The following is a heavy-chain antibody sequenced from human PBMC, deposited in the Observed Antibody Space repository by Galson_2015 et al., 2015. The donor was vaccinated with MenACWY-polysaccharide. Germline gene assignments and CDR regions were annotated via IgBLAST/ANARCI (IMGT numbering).Heavy chain of an antibody. CDR3: ARDLYYYDSSGVGYYGMDD. CDR1: GYTFTSYA. J-gene: IGHJ6*02. CDR2: INTNTGNP. V-gene: IGHV7-4-1*02. Sequence: SVKVSCKASGYTFTSYAMNWVRQAPGQGLEWMGWINTNTGNPTYAQGFTGRFVFSLDTSVSTAYLQISSLKAEDTAVYYCARDLYYYDSSGVGYYGMDDWGQGTTVTVSS. D-gene: IGHD3-22*01.